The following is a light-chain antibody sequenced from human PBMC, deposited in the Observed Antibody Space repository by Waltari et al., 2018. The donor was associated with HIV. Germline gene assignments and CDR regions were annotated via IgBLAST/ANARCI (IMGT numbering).Light chain of an antibody. CDR2: TNN. CDR3: VVWDDSLNCPV. Sequence: QSVLTQPPSASGTPGQRVTISCSGSSSNIEVNSVNWDQQLPGTAPQLLIYTNNPRPRRFPDLVPGSKPGTSASLAIVGLQSEDEADYYFVVWDDSLNCPVFGGGTKLTVL. CDR1: SSNIEVNS. V-gene: IGLV1-44*01. J-gene: IGLJ2*01.